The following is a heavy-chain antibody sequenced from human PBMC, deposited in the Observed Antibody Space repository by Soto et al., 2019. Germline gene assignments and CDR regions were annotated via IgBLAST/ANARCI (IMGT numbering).Heavy chain of an antibody. CDR3: ARIGVSSGHESPDFDS. J-gene: IGHJ4*02. Sequence: GASVKVSCKASGYTFNFYWMTWVRQAPGQGLEWMGWISGFNGNTNYAADLQGRVTMTTDTSTSTAYMELRGLRSDDTAVYYCARIGVSSGHESPDFDSWGQGTLVTVSS. D-gene: IGHD3-16*01. CDR1: GYTFNFYW. CDR2: ISGFNGNT. V-gene: IGHV1-18*01.